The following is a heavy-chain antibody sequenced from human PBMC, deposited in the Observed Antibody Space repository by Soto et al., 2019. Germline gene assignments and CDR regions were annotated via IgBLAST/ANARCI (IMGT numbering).Heavy chain of an antibody. CDR3: VRVNADAYDV. CDR1: GFSFSNHD. J-gene: IGHJ3*01. V-gene: IGHV3-13*01. CDR2: ITTGGNA. Sequence: EVHLVESGGDLVQPGGSLRLSCAASGFSFSNHDMHWARQPKGKGLEWVSGITTGGNAYFADSVKGRFSISRENAKNSFYLQTSSLRAEDTAMYYCVRVNADAYDVWGQGTMVTVSS.